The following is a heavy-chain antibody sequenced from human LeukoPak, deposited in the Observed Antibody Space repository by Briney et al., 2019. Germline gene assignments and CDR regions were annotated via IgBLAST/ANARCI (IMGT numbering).Heavy chain of an antibody. D-gene: IGHD5-24*01. CDR2: IIPIFGTA. Sequence: ASVKVSCKASGGTFISYAISWVRQAPGQGLEWMGGIIPIFGTANYAQKLQGRVTMTTDTSTSTAYMELRSLRSDDTAVYYCARAWLGLTGDGYTADNWFDPWGQGTLVTVSS. V-gene: IGHV1-69*05. CDR1: GGTFISYA. CDR3: ARAWLGLTGDGYTADNWFDP. J-gene: IGHJ5*02.